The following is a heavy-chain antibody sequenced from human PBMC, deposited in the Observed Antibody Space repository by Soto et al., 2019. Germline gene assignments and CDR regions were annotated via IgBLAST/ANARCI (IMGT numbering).Heavy chain of an antibody. CDR3: TTGSTSTKNY. V-gene: IGHV3-15*01. J-gene: IGHJ4*02. CDR2: IKSKTDGGTT. CDR1: GFTFSNAW. D-gene: IGHD6-6*01. Sequence: WGSLRLSCAASGFTFSNAWLSWVRQAPGKGLEWVGRIKSKTDGGTTDYTAPVKGRFIISRDDSKNTLYLQMNSLKTEDTAVYYCTTGSTSTKNYWGQGALVTVSS.